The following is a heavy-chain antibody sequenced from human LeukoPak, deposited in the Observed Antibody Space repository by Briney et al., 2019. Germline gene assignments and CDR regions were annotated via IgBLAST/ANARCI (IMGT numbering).Heavy chain of an antibody. D-gene: IGHD2-2*01. J-gene: IGHJ4*02. CDR1: GASTSSYY. CDR3: ASRRSTSCFNFDF. CDR2: IYTSGTT. Sequence: SETLSLTCTVSGASTSSYYWTWIRQPPGKGLEWIGYIYTSGTTNYNPSLKSRVTISVDTSKNQFSLKLSSVTAADTAVYYCASRRSTSCFNFDFWGQGTLVPVPS. V-gene: IGHV4-4*09.